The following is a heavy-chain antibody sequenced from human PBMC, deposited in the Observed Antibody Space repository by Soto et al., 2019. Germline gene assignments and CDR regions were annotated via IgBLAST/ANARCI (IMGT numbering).Heavy chain of an antibody. V-gene: IGHV3-30*18. CDR1: GFTFSSYG. CDR3: AKDQVAAAGTNGMDV. J-gene: IGHJ6*02. CDR2: ISYDGSNK. D-gene: IGHD6-13*01. Sequence: PGGSLRLSCAASGFTFSSYGMHWVRQAPGKGLEWVAVISYDGSNKYYADSVKGRFTISRDNSKNTLYLQMNSLRAEDTAVYYCAKDQVAAAGTNGMDVWGQGTTVTVSS.